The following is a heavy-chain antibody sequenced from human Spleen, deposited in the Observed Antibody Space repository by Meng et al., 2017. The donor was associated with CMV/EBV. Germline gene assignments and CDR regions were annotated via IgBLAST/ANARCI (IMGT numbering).Heavy chain of an antibody. CDR2: ISVYNGIA. Sequence: ASVKVSCKASGYTFTSHGISWVRQARGQGLEWMGWISVYNGIANYAQKLQGRVTMTRDTSISTAYVELRSLRFDDTAVYYCAREGGISTRDAFNLWGQGTMVTVSS. D-gene: IGHD2-15*01. CDR3: AREGGISTRDAFNL. CDR1: GYTFTSHG. J-gene: IGHJ3*01. V-gene: IGHV1-18*01.